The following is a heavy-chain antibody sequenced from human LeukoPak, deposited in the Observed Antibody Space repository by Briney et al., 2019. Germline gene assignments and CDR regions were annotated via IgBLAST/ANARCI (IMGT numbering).Heavy chain of an antibody. Sequence: PGRSLRLSCAASGFTFSSYGMHWVRQAPGKGPEWVAVIWYDGSNKYYADSVKGRFTISRDNSKNTLYVQMNSLRAEDTAVYYCARGHDYYDSSVYYYFNYWGQGTLVTVSS. D-gene: IGHD3-22*01. CDR1: GFTFSSYG. CDR3: ARGHDYYDSSVYYYFNY. J-gene: IGHJ4*02. V-gene: IGHV3-33*01. CDR2: IWYDGSNK.